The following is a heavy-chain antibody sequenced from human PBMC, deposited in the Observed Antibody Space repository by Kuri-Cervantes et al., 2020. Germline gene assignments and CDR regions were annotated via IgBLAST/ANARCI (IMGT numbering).Heavy chain of an antibody. J-gene: IGHJ3*02. D-gene: IGHD2-21*02. CDR3: ARAGDWDAFDI. V-gene: IGHV3-30*14. Sequence: LSLTCAASGFTFSSYAMHWVRQAPGKGLEWVAVISYDGSNKYYADSVKGRFTISRDNSKNTLYLQMNSLRAEDTAVYYCARAGDWDAFDIWGQGTMVTVSS. CDR2: ISYDGSNK. CDR1: GFTFSSYA.